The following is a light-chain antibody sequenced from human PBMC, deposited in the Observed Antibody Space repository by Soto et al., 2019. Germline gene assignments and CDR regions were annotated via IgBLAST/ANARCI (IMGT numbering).Light chain of an antibody. V-gene: IGKV1-39*01. J-gene: IGKJ5*01. CDR2: RAS. CDR3: QQSFSTPIT. CDR1: QSISTY. Sequence: DIQMTQSPCSLSASVGDRVSITCRASQSISTYVNWYQQKPGTAPNLLIYRASTLESGVPSRFSGSGSGTDFTLTISSLQPADFSTYYCQQSFSTPITFGQGTRLDIK.